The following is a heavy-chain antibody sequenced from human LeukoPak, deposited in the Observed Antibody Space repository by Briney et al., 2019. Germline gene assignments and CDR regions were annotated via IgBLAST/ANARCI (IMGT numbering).Heavy chain of an antibody. J-gene: IGHJ4*02. CDR2: IKQDGSEK. CDR3: ARGVGFGEPDGYSDY. D-gene: IGHD3-10*01. V-gene: IGHV3-7*05. CDR1: GFTFSNYW. Sequence: GGSLRLSCAASGFTFSNYWMSWVRQAPGKGLEWVANIKQDGSEKYYVDSVKGRFTISRDNAKNSLSLQMNSLRAEDTAVYYCARGVGFGEPDGYSDYWGQGTLVTVSS.